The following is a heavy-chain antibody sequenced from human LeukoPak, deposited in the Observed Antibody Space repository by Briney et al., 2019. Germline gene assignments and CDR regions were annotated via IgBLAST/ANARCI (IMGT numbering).Heavy chain of an antibody. CDR3: VKEGEVVITHRFDS. D-gene: IGHD3-22*01. V-gene: IGHV3-23*01. Sequence: GGSPRLSCEASGFSFSDYAMAWVRQAPGKGLEWVSSITGSGGTPSYADSVKGRFTISRDYSNNTVYLQMNSLRAEDTAVYYCVKEGEVVITHRFDSWGQGTLVTVSS. CDR2: ITGSGGTP. J-gene: IGHJ4*02. CDR1: GFSFSDYA.